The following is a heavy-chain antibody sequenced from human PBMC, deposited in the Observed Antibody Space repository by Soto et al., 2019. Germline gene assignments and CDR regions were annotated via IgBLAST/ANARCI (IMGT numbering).Heavy chain of an antibody. Sequence: SETLSLTCAVSGYSISSSNWWGWIRQPPGKGLEWIGYIYYSGTTYYNPSLKNRVTMSVDTTKNQFSLKLTSVTTVVTFVYFCARTETQIPIVYWGQGPLVTVSS. D-gene: IGHD2-21*01. CDR3: ARTETQIPIVY. V-gene: IGHV4-28*01. CDR1: GYSISSSNW. CDR2: IYYSGTT. J-gene: IGHJ4*02.